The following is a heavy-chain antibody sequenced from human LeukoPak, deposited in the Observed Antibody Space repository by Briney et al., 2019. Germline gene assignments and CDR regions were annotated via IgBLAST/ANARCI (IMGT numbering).Heavy chain of an antibody. V-gene: IGHV1-46*01. CDR1: GYTFTSYY. Sequence: GASVNVSCKASGYTFTSYYMHWVRQAPGQGLEWMGIINPSGGSTSYAQKFQGRVTMTRDTSTSTVYMELSSLRSEDTAVYYCARDSPTDGFDPWGQGTLVTVSS. D-gene: IGHD1-26*01. CDR3: ARDSPTDGFDP. CDR2: INPSGGST. J-gene: IGHJ5*02.